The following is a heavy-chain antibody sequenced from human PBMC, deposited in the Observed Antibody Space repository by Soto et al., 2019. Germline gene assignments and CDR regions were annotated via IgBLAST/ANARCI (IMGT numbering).Heavy chain of an antibody. CDR2: IIPIFGTA. J-gene: IGHJ4*02. D-gene: IGHD3-16*02. CDR3: ARGRIYEYVWGSSRYHFDD. Sequence: GASVQVSCKASGGTFSSYAISWVRQAPGQGLEWMGGIIPIFGTANYAQKFQGRVTITADESTSTAYMELSSLRSEDTAVYYCARGRIYEYVWGSSRYHFDDWGQGTLVTV. CDR1: GGTFSSYA. V-gene: IGHV1-69*13.